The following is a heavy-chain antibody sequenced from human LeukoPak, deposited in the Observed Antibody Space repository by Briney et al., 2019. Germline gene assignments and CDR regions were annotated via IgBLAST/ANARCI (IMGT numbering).Heavy chain of an antibody. CDR2: IYTSGIT. CDR3: ARGDYYYDSSGYYFDY. V-gene: IGHV4-4*07. Sequence: PSETLSLTCTVSGGAISSYYWSWIRQPAGKGLEWIGRIYTSGITNYNPSPKSRVTMSVDTSQNQFSLKLSSVTAADTAVYYCARGDYYYDSSGYYFDYWGQGTLVTVSS. J-gene: IGHJ4*02. CDR1: GGAISSYY. D-gene: IGHD3-22*01.